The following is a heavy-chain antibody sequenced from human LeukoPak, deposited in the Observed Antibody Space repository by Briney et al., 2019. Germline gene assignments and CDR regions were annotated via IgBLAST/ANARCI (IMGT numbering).Heavy chain of an antibody. CDR3: ARKYNGYGGWIDY. J-gene: IGHJ4*02. Sequence: SETLSLTCTVSNDPINNYYWSWIRQPPGKGLEWIGYIYYSGNTNYNPSLKSRVTISLDTSKNQFSLKLNSVTAADTAVYYCARKYNGYGGWIDYWAQGTLVTVSS. V-gene: IGHV4-59*01. CDR2: IYYSGNT. D-gene: IGHD5-12*01. CDR1: NDPINNYY.